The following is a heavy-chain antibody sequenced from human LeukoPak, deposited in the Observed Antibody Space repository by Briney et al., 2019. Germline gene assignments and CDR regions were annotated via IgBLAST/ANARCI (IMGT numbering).Heavy chain of an antibody. CDR1: GFTFSSYG. CDR3: AKDALPGIAAAGTVY. J-gene: IGHJ4*02. Sequence: PGGSLRLSCAASGFTFSSYGMNWVRQAPGKGLEWVSTFSGTGGGTFYADSVKGRFTISRDNSRNTLYLQMNSLRAEDTALYYCAKDALPGIAAAGTVYWGQGTLVTVSS. CDR2: FSGTGGGT. V-gene: IGHV3-23*01. D-gene: IGHD6-13*01.